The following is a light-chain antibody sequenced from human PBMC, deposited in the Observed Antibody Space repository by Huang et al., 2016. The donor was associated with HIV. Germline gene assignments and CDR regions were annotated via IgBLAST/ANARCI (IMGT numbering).Light chain of an antibody. Sequence: EIVLTQSPGTLSLSPGERATLSCRASQSVTSSYLAWHQQKPGQAPRLLLYGAASRATDIPDRFSGSGSGTDFTLIISRLEPEDFAVYYCQQYGSSPWTFGQGTKVEIK. V-gene: IGKV3-20*01. J-gene: IGKJ1*01. CDR1: QSVTSSY. CDR3: QQYGSSPWT. CDR2: GAA.